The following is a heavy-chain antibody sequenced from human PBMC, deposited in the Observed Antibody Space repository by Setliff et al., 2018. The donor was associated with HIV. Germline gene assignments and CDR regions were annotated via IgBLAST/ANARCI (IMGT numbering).Heavy chain of an antibody. J-gene: IGHJ4*02. CDR2: IDSSGTT. V-gene: IGHV4-4*07. CDR3: AGDYAGSGRPFDY. Sequence: SETLSLTCTISGGSFGVYRWSWIRQSAGRGLEWIGRIDSSGTTDYKPSLKGRVAISKDTSKNQLSLKLTSVTAADTAVYFCAGDYAGSGRPFDYWGQGTLVTVSS. D-gene: IGHD6-19*01. CDR1: GGSFGVYR.